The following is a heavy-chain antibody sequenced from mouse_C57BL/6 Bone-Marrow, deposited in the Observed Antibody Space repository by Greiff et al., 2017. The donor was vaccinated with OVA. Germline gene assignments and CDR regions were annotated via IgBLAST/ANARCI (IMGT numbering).Heavy chain of an antibody. D-gene: IGHD1-1*01. Sequence: EVMLVESGGDLVKPGGSLKLSCAASGFTFSSYGMSWVRQTPDKRLEWVATISSGGSYTYYPDSVKGRFTISRDNAKNTLYLQMSSLNSEDTAMYYCARQVLRLFAYWGQGTLVTVSA. CDR1: GFTFSSYG. V-gene: IGHV5-6*01. CDR3: ARQVLRLFAY. J-gene: IGHJ3*01. CDR2: ISSGGSYT.